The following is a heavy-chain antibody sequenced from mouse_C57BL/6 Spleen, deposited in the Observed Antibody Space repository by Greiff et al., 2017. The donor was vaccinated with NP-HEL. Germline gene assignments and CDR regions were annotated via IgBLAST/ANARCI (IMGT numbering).Heavy chain of an antibody. CDR2: INPNNGGT. Sequence: VQLQQSGPELVKPGASVKMSCKASGYTFTDYNMHWVKQSHGKSLEWIGYINPNNGGTSYNQKFKGKATLTVNKSSSTAYMELRSLTSEDSAVYYCARDYYGGSYVGYFDVWGTGTTVTVSS. V-gene: IGHV1-22*01. J-gene: IGHJ1*03. CDR3: ARDYYGGSYVGYFDV. D-gene: IGHD1-1*01. CDR1: GYTFTDYN.